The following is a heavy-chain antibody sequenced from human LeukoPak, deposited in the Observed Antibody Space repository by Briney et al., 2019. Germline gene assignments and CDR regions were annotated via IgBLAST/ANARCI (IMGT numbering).Heavy chain of an antibody. J-gene: IGHJ4*02. D-gene: IGHD6-19*01. Sequence: EASVTVSCKASGYTFTGYYMHWVGQAPGQGGEGMGWINPNSGGTNYAQKFQRSLTMTRHTSISTAYMDLITLISDDTAVYYCARVSSYSSCQVPSHFYYWGQGTLVTGSS. CDR3: ARVSSYSSCQVPSHFYY. CDR2: INPNSGGT. V-gene: IGHV1-2*02. CDR1: GYTFTGYY.